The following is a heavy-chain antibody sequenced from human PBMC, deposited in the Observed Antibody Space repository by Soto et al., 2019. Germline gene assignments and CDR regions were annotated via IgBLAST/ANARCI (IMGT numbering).Heavy chain of an antibody. D-gene: IGHD1-7*01. V-gene: IGHV4-4*07. CDR3: EGESGENWSYEAY. CDR1: GDTITSFS. J-gene: IGHJ4*02. Sequence: SETLSLTCTVSGDTITSFSWNWIRQSAGKGLEWTGRISTTGNTHYNPSLESRVTMSLDTSKNQFSLKLTSVTAADTAVYYCEGESGENWSYEAYWGQGTLVTVSS. CDR2: ISTTGNT.